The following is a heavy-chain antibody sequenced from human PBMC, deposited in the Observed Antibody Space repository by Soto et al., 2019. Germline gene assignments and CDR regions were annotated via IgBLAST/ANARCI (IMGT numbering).Heavy chain of an antibody. D-gene: IGHD3-10*02. CDR2: IHYSGST. J-gene: IGHJ4*02. Sequence: QVQLQESGPGLVKPSETLSLTCTVSGGSISSYYWCWIRQPPGKGLEWIGYIHYSGSTIYNPSLESRVTISVDTSKNQFSLKLTSVTAADTAVYYCATMIGDPVLTFDYWGQGTLVTVSS. CDR3: ATMIGDPVLTFDY. V-gene: IGHV4-59*01. CDR1: GGSISSYY.